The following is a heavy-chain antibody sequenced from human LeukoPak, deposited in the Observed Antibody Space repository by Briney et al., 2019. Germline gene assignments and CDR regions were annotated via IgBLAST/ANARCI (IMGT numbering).Heavy chain of an antibody. J-gene: IGHJ2*01. V-gene: IGHV4-39*07. CDR2: IFYSGST. CDR3: ARLRGAGSWYFDL. CDR1: GGSISSSTYY. Sequence: SETLSLTCTVSGGSISSSTYYGGWIRQPPGKGLEWIGSIFYSGSTYYNPSLKSRVTISVDTSKNQFSLKLTSVTAADTAVYYCARLRGAGSWYFDLWGRGTLVTVSS. D-gene: IGHD3-10*01.